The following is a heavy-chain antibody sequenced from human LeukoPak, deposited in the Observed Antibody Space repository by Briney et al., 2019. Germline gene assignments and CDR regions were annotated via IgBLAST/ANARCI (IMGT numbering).Heavy chain of an antibody. J-gene: IGHJ4*02. CDR1: GYRFTDYW. Sequence: GESLKISCKGSGYRFTDYWIGRVRQMPGKGPEWVGVIYPADSDTRYSPSFQGQVTISADKSISTAYLQWSSLKASDTAIYYCAKASTPIRGFCSSGSCTRFDYWGQGTLVTVSS. CDR3: AKASTPIRGFCSSGSCTRFDY. V-gene: IGHV5-51*01. CDR2: IYPADSDT. D-gene: IGHD2-15*01.